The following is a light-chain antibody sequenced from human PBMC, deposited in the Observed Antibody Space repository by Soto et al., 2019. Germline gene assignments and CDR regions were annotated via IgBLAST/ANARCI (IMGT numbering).Light chain of an antibody. CDR1: SSDVGGYIY. V-gene: IGLV2-14*01. Sequence: QSVLTQPASVSGSPGQSITISCTGTSSDVGGYIYVSWYQQHPGKAPKVMIYEVTNRPSGVSDRFSGSKSGNTASLTISGLQAEDEADYYCSSYTSSSTYVFGTGTKVTVL. CDR3: SSYTSSSTYV. CDR2: EVT. J-gene: IGLJ1*01.